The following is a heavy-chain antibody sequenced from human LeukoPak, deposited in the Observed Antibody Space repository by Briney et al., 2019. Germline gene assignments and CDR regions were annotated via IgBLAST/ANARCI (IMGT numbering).Heavy chain of an antibody. CDR1: GFTFSSYA. CDR2: ISGSGGST. V-gene: IGHV3-23*01. Sequence: PGGSLRLSCAASGFTFSSYAMSWVRQAPGKGLEWVSAISGSGGSTYYADSVKGRFTISRDNSKNTLYLQMNSLRAEDTAVYYCASAPYGSGTFLDYWGQGTLVTVSS. CDR3: ASAPYGSGTFLDY. J-gene: IGHJ4*02. D-gene: IGHD3-10*01.